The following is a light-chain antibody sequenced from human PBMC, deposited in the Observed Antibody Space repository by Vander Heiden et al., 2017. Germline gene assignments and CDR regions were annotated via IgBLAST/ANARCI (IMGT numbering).Light chain of an antibody. V-gene: IGLV4-69*02. Sequence: LVLTQSPSASASLRASVKLTCTLSSGRSNYAIAWHQQQPQKGPRYLMTVKSDGSHNKGDGIPDRFSGSSSGAERYLTISSLQSEDEADYYCQTWGTGIRVFGGGTKLTVL. CDR2: VKSDGSH. CDR1: SGRSNYA. CDR3: QTWGTGIRV. J-gene: IGLJ3*02.